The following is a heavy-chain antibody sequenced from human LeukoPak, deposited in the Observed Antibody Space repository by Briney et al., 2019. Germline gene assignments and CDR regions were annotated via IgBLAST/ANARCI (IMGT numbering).Heavy chain of an antibody. CDR3: ARERYCSSTNCLDNYGSGYFDL. D-gene: IGHD2-2*01. CDR1: GFTFTTYW. J-gene: IGHJ2*01. V-gene: IGHV3-7*01. CDR2: MKQDGSRK. Sequence: GGSLRLSCAASGFTFTTYWMSWVRQAPGKRLEWVANMKQDGSRKYYVDSVKGRFTISRDNAKNSLYLQMNSLRAEDTAVYYCARERYCSSTNCLDNYGSGYFDLWGRGTLVTVSS.